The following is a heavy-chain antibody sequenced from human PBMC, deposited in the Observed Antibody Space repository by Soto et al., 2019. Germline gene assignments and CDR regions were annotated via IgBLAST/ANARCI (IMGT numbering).Heavy chain of an antibody. Sequence: RRLSCAASGFTFSSYSMNWVRQAPGKGLEWVSSISSSSSYIYYADSVKGRFTISRDNAKNSLYLQMNSLRAEDTAVYYCARDLQQLVLTAYYYYGMDVWGQGTTVTVSS. V-gene: IGHV3-21*01. D-gene: IGHD6-13*01. CDR2: ISSSSSYI. CDR1: GFTFSSYS. J-gene: IGHJ6*02. CDR3: ARDLQQLVLTAYYYYGMDV.